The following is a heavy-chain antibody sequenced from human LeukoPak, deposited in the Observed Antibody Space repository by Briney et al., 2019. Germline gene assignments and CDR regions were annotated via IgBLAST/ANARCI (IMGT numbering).Heavy chain of an antibody. J-gene: IGHJ6*03. CDR1: GFTFSDYY. CDR2: ISSSGSTI. Sequence: TGGSLRLSCAASGFTFSDYYMSWIRQAPGKGLEWVSYISSSGSTIYYADSVKGRFTISRDNAKNSLYLQMNSLRAEDTAVYYCAREGRGDSSGYCYYYYYYYMDVWGKGTTVTVSS. D-gene: IGHD3-22*01. CDR3: AREGRGDSSGYCYYYYYYYMDV. V-gene: IGHV3-11*01.